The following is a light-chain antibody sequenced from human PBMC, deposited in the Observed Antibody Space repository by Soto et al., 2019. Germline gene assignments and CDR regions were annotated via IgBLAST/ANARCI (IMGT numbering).Light chain of an antibody. CDR3: QQYGSAPLS. V-gene: IGKV3-20*01. J-gene: IGKJ4*01. CDR2: GAS. CDR1: HLVASGY. Sequence: EVVVTQSPDTLSLSPGERATLSCRASHLVASGYLAWYQQKPGQSPRLLIYGASRRVTGIPDRFRGTGSGTDFTLTISDLEPEDSAVYHCQQYGSAPLSFGGGTKVEI.